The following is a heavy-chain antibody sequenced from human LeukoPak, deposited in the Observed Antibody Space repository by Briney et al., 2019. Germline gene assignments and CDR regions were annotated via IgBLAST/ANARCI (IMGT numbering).Heavy chain of an antibody. CDR1: GFTFSSYW. CDR3: ARDWAYGSGSSAHDFDY. V-gene: IGHV3-74*01. CDR2: INSDGSST. D-gene: IGHD3-10*01. Sequence: GGSLRLSCAASGFTFSSYWMHWVRQAPGRGLVWVSRINSDGSSTSYADSVKGRFTISRDNAKNTLYLQMNSLRAEDTAVYYCARDWAYGSGSSAHDFDYWGQGTLVTVSS. J-gene: IGHJ4*02.